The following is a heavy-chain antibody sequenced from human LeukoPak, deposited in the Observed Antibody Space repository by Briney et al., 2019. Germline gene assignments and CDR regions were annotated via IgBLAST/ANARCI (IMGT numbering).Heavy chain of an antibody. CDR3: ARGNTSPTYYYDSSGYVDY. V-gene: IGHV3-30-3*01. CDR1: GFTFSNYA. Sequence: AGSLSLSCAASGFTFSNYAMHWVRQAPGKGLEWVAVISYDGSNKYYADSVKGRFTISRDNSKNTLYLQMNSLRAEDTAVHYCARGNTSPTYYYDSSGYVDYWAQGTLVTVSS. J-gene: IGHJ4*02. CDR2: ISYDGSNK. D-gene: IGHD3-22*01.